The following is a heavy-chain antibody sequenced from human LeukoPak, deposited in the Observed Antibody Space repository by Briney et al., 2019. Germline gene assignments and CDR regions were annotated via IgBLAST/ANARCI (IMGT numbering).Heavy chain of an antibody. J-gene: IGHJ6*02. CDR3: TTDEDWNYARKDV. D-gene: IGHD1-7*01. CDR1: GFTFNYAW. Sequence: PGGSLRLSCAASGFTFNYAWMSWVRQVPGKGLEWVGQTVSEIDGGTTDYAAPVKGRFTISRDDSKSTLYLQMNSLKIQDTAVYYCTTDEDWNYARKDVWGQGATVIVSS. CDR2: TVSEIDGGTT. V-gene: IGHV3-15*04.